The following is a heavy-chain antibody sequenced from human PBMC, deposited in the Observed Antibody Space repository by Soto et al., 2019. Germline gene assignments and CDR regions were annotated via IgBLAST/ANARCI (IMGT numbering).Heavy chain of an antibody. D-gene: IGHD3-16*01. Sequence: QVQLQESGPGLVKPSETLSLTCTVSGGSMSSYYWSWIRQPPGKGLEWIGYIYYSGSTNYNPSIKSRVTISVDTSKNQFSLKLTSVTAADTAVYYCARRWGGALDYWGQGTLVTVSS. CDR1: GGSMSSYY. V-gene: IGHV4-59*08. J-gene: IGHJ4*02. CDR2: IYYSGST. CDR3: ARRWGGALDY.